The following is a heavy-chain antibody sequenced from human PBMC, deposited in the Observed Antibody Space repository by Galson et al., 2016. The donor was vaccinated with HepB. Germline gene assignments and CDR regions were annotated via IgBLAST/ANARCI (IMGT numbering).Heavy chain of an antibody. CDR1: GFTFSGYA. CDR2: ISYDGSNK. CDR3: VKELGGVHLDP. V-gene: IGHV3-30*18. Sequence: SLRLSCAASGFTFSGYAMHWVRQAPGKGLEWVALISYDGSNKHYGDSVKGRFIISRDNSKNTLYLQMNSLRIEDTAVYYCVKELGGVHLDPWGQGTLVTVSS. D-gene: IGHD3-10*01. J-gene: IGHJ5*02.